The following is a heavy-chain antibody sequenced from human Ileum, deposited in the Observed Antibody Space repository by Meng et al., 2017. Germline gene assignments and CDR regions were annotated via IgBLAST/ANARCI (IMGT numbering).Heavy chain of an antibody. J-gene: IGHJ4*02. CDR1: GYTFTTFG. Sequence: QVQPVQSGPEVKKPGASVKVSCKPSGYTFTTFGISWVRQAPGQGLEWMGWIDPGNGNRNFAQKFQDRITLTTDTTTTTAYMELRSLRSDDTVIFYCARDRQWVFDYWGQGTLVTVSS. CDR2: IDPGNGNR. V-gene: IGHV1-18*01. D-gene: IGHD6-19*01. CDR3: ARDRQWVFDY.